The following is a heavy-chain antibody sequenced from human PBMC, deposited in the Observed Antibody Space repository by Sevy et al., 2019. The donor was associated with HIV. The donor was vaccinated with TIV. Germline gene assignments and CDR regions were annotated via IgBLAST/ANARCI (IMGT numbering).Heavy chain of an antibody. D-gene: IGHD3-3*01. J-gene: IGHJ6*02. V-gene: IGHV1-69*13. CDR1: RGTFSSYA. CDR2: IIPIFGTA. Sequence: ASVKVSCKASRGTFSSYAISWVRQAPGQGLEWMGGIIPIFGTANYAQKFQGRVTITADESTSTAYMELSSLRSEDTAVYYCARGSRNGRVLEWLLPYYYYYGMDVWGQGTTVTVSS. CDR3: ARGSRNGRVLEWLLPYYYYYGMDV.